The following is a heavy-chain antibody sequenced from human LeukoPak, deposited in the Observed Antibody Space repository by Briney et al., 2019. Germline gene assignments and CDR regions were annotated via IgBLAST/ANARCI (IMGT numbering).Heavy chain of an antibody. CDR1: GGSISSYY. CDR2: IYYSGST. Sequence: SETLSLTCTVSGGSISSYYWSWIRQPPGKGLEWIGYIYYSGSTNYNPPLKSRVTISVDTSKNQFSLKLSSVTAADTAVYYCARVIYDYSPSYYYGMDVWGQGTTVTVSS. CDR3: ARVIYDYSPSYYYGMDV. J-gene: IGHJ6*02. D-gene: IGHD5-12*01. V-gene: IGHV4-59*01.